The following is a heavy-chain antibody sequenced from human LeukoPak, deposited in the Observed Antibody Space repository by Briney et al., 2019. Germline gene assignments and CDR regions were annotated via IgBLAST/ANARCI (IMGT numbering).Heavy chain of an antibody. CDR1: GGSISSGDYY. CDR3: ARGDDSSGYYPGAFDI. D-gene: IGHD3-22*01. CDR2: IYYSGST. Sequence: SETLSLTCTVSGGSISSGDYYWSWIRQPPGKGLEWIGYIYYSGSTYYNPSLKSRVTISVDTSKNQFSLKLSSVTAADTAVYYCARGDDSSGYYPGAFDIWGQGTMVTVSS. J-gene: IGHJ3*02. V-gene: IGHV4-30-4*08.